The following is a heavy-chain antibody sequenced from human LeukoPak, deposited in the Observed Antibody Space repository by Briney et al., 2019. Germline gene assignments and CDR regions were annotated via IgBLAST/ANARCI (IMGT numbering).Heavy chain of an antibody. D-gene: IGHD2-15*01. Sequence: GGSLRLSCAASGFTFSDYYMSWIRQAPGKALEWVSYISSGGRTIYYADSVKGRFTMSRDNAKNSLYLQMNSLRAEDTAVYYCARPVVAATTPDTFDIWGQGTMVTVSS. J-gene: IGHJ3*02. V-gene: IGHV3-11*04. CDR1: GFTFSDYY. CDR2: ISSGGRTI. CDR3: ARPVVAATTPDTFDI.